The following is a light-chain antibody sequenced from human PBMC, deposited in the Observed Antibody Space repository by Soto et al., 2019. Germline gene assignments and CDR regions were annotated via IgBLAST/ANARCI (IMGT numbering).Light chain of an antibody. CDR1: SSDVGGYNY. CDR2: EVT. J-gene: IGLJ1*01. Sequence: QSALTQPASVSGSPGQSITISCTGTSSDVGGYNYVSWYQQHPGKAPKLMIDEVTNRPSGVSNRCSGSKSGNTASLTISGLQDEGEADYYCSSYTSSGTYVFGTGTKLTVL. V-gene: IGLV2-14*01. CDR3: SSYTSSGTYV.